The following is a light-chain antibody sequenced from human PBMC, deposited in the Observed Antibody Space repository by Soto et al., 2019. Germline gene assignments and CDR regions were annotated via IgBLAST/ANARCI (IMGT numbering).Light chain of an antibody. CDR3: QQRSNWPQK. CDR2: ESS. J-gene: IGKJ1*01. V-gene: IGKV3-11*01. Sequence: EIVMTHSPATLSVSPWERATLSFRASQSVSSNVDWYQQKPGQAPRLLIYESSNRATGIAARFSGSGSGTDFTLTISSLEPEDFAVYYCQQRSNWPQKFGQGTKVDIK. CDR1: QSVSSN.